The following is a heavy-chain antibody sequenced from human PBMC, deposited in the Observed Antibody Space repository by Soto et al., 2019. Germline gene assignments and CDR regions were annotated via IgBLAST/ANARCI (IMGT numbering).Heavy chain of an antibody. D-gene: IGHD2-2*01. J-gene: IGHJ4*02. CDR2: IWYDGSNK. CDR3: AREEGDIVVVPAAISGHGYFDY. CDR1: GFTFSSYG. V-gene: IGHV3-33*01. Sequence: QVQLVESGGGVVQPGRSLRLSCAASGFTFSSYGMHWVRQAPGKGLEWVAVIWYDGSNKYYADSVKGRFTISRDNSKNMLYLQMNSLRAEDTAVYYCAREEGDIVVVPAAISGHGYFDYWGQGTLVTVSS.